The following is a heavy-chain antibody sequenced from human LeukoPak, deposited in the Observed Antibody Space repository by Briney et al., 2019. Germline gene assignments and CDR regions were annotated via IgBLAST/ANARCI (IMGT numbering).Heavy chain of an antibody. CDR2: IYPGDSNT. V-gene: IGHV5-51*01. CDR3: ARLAISSIWSVYFDY. Sequence: GESLKISCKDSGYSFTSYWIGWVRQMPGKGLEWMGIIYPGDSNTRYSPSFQGQVTISADKSISTAYLQWSSLKASDTAMYYCARLAISSIWSVYFDYWGQGTLVTVSS. CDR1: GYSFTSYW. D-gene: IGHD6-13*01. J-gene: IGHJ4*02.